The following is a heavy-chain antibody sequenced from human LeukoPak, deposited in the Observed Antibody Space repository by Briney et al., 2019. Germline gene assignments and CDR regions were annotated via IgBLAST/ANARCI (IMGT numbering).Heavy chain of an antibody. Sequence: GGSLRLSCVASGFDFSSHWMSWVRQAAGKGLEWVANIKQDESEKYYVDSVKGRFTISRDNAKNALYLQMNSLRAEDTAIYYCARDCGITSCSLFDHWGQGILVTVSS. D-gene: IGHD2-2*01. CDR3: ARDCGITSCSLFDH. CDR1: GFDFSSHW. J-gene: IGHJ4*02. V-gene: IGHV3-7*01. CDR2: IKQDESEK.